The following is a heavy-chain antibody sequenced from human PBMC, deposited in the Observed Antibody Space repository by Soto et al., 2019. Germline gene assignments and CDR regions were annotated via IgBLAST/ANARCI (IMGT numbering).Heavy chain of an antibody. CDR2: IYYSGST. V-gene: IGHV4-61*01. D-gene: IGHD2-8*01. CDR1: GGSVSSGSYY. CDR3: AAAWGPLYGWFDP. J-gene: IGHJ5*02. Sequence: PSETLSLTCTVSGGSVSSGSYYWSWIRQPPGKGLEWIGYIYYSGSTNYNPSLKSRVTISVDTSKNQFSLKLSSVTAADTAVYYCAAAWGPLYGWFDPWGQGTLVTVSS.